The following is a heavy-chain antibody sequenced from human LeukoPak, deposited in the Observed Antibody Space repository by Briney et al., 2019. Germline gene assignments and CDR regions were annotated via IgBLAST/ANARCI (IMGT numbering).Heavy chain of an antibody. CDR1: GYTFTGYY. Sequence: ASVKVSCKASGYTFTGYYMHWVRQAPGQGLEWMGRINPNSGGTNYAQKFQGRVTMTRDTSISTAYMELSRLRSDDTAVYYCARDGIAAAGTGRWFDPWGQGTLVTVSS. J-gene: IGHJ5*02. CDR3: ARDGIAAAGTGRWFDP. D-gene: IGHD6-13*01. CDR2: INPNSGGT. V-gene: IGHV1-2*06.